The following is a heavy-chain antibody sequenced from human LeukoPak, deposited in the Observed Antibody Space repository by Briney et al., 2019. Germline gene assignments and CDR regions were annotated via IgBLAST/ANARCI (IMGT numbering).Heavy chain of an antibody. Sequence: PSETLSLTCTVSGGSISSYYWSWIRQPAGKGLEWIGRIYSSGSTNYNPSLKSRVTMSVDTSKNQFSLKLSSVTAADTAVYYCAGSTVTTYQDAFDIWGQGTMATVSS. J-gene: IGHJ3*02. CDR1: GGSISSYY. D-gene: IGHD4-17*01. CDR3: AGSTVTTYQDAFDI. V-gene: IGHV4-4*07. CDR2: IYSSGST.